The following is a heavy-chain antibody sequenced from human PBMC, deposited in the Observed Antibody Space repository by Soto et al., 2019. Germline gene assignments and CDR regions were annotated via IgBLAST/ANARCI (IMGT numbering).Heavy chain of an antibody. CDR3: TGPAGEEAFDI. CDR1: GFTFSGSA. J-gene: IGHJ3*02. Sequence: GGSLRLSCAASGFTFSGSAMHWVRQASGKGLEWVGRIRSKANSYATAYAASVKGRFTISRDDSKNTAYLQMNSLKTEDTAGYYCTGPAGEEAFDIWGQGTMVTVSS. V-gene: IGHV3-73*01. CDR2: IRSKANSYAT. D-gene: IGHD3-16*01.